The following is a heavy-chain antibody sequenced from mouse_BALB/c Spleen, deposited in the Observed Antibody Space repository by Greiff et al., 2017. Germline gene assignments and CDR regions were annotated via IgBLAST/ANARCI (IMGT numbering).Heavy chain of an antibody. CDR3: GRDGENAMDY. V-gene: IGHV2-9-2*01. J-gene: IGHJ4*01. CDR2: IWTGGGT. CDR1: GFSLTSYD. Sequence: VQLQQSGPGLVAPSQSLSITCTVSGFSLTSYDISWIRQPPGKGLEWLGVIWTGGGTNYNSAFMSRLSISKDNSKSQVFLKMNSLQTDDTAIYYCGRDGENAMDYWGQGTSVTVSS.